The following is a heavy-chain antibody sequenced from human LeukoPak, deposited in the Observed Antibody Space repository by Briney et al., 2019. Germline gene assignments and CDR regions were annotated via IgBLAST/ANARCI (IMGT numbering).Heavy chain of an antibody. CDR1: GFTFSSYS. J-gene: IGHJ4*02. CDR2: ISSSSSYI. CDR3: ASGEPDGIAVAETKVRSEGGY. D-gene: IGHD6-19*01. V-gene: IGHV3-21*01. Sequence: PGGSLRLSCAASGFTFSSYSMNWVRQAPGKGLEWVSSISSSSSYIYYADSVKGRFTISRDNAKNSLYLQMNSLRAEDTAVYYCASGEPDGIAVAETKVRSEGGYWGQGTLVTVSS.